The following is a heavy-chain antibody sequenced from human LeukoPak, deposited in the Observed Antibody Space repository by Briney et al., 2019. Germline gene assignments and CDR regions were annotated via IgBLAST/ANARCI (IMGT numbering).Heavy chain of an antibody. CDR2: ISAYNGNT. CDR1: GYTFTSYG. Sequence: ASVKVSCKASGYTFTSYGIIWVRQAPGQGLEWMGWISAYNGNTDYSQNLQGRVTMTTDTSTNTAYMELRSPRSDDTAVYYCARDLTYWGQGTLVTVSS. J-gene: IGHJ4*02. CDR3: ARDLTY. V-gene: IGHV1-18*01.